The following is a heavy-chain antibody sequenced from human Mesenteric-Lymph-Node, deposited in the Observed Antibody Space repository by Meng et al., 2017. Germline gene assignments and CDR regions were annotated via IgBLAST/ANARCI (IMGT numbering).Heavy chain of an antibody. Sequence: GESLKISCAASGFTFSSFAMTWYRQAPGKGLEWVSVIYSGGSTYYADSVKGRFTISSDNSKNTLYLQMNSLRAEDTAVYYCARDSGGGFGRGYSGYDNGAFDIWGQGTMVTVSS. CDR2: IYSGGST. CDR3: ARDSGGGFGRGYSGYDNGAFDI. J-gene: IGHJ3*02. CDR1: GFTFSSFA. D-gene: IGHD5-12*01. V-gene: IGHV3-66*02.